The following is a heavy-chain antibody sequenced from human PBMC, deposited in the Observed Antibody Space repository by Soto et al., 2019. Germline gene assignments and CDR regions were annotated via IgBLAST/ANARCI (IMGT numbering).Heavy chain of an antibody. D-gene: IGHD2-2*01. Sequence: QVQLVQSGAEVKKPGSSVKVSCKASGGTFSSYTISWVRQAPGQGLEWMGRIIPILGIANYAQKFQGRVTITADKSTSTAYMELSSLRSEDTAVYYCASPANPDIVVVPAFDYWGQGTLVTVSS. CDR1: GGTFSSYT. CDR3: ASPANPDIVVVPAFDY. J-gene: IGHJ4*02. CDR2: IIPILGIA. V-gene: IGHV1-69*02.